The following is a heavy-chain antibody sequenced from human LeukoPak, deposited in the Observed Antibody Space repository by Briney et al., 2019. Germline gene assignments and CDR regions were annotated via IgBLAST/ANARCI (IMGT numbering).Heavy chain of an antibody. D-gene: IGHD1-26*01. CDR2: INPSGGST. Sequence: ASVKVSCKASGYTFTSYYMHWVRQAPGQGLEWMGIINPSGGSTSYAQKFQGRVTMTRDTSTSTVYMELSSLRSEDTAVYYCAXXXNRYSGSYYPFDYWGQGTLVTVSS. V-gene: IGHV1-46*01. J-gene: IGHJ4*02. CDR3: AXXXNRYSGSYYPFDY. CDR1: GYTFTSYY.